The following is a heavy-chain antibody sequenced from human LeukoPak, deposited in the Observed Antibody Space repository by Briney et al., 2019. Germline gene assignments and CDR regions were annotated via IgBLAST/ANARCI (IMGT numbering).Heavy chain of an antibody. CDR1: GFTFSSYS. CDR3: ARDRSSSGPYYYYYMDV. Sequence: PGGSLRLSCAASGFTFSSYSMNWVRQAPGKGLEWVSSISSSSSYIYYADSVKGRFTISRDNAKNSLYLQMNSLRAEDTAVYYCARDRSSSGPYYYYYMDVWGKGTTVTVSS. J-gene: IGHJ6*03. D-gene: IGHD6-19*01. V-gene: IGHV3-21*01. CDR2: ISSSSSYI.